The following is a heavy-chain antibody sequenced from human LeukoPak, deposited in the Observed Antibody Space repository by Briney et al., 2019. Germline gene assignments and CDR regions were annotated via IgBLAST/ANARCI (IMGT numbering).Heavy chain of an antibody. D-gene: IGHD1-1*01. Sequence: GGSLRLSCAASGFTFSRYWMSWVRQAPGKGLEWVANIRDDGSDKYYVDSVKGRFTISRDNAKNSLYLQMNSLRAEDTAVYYCARGQDWNHDYWGQGTLATVSA. J-gene: IGHJ4*02. CDR2: IRDDGSDK. CDR1: GFTFSRYW. V-gene: IGHV3-7*01. CDR3: ARGQDWNHDY.